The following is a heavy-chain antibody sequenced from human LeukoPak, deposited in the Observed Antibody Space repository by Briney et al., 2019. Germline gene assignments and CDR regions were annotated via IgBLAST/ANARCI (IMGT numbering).Heavy chain of an antibody. Sequence: GASVKVSCKASGGTFSSYAISWVRQAPGQGLEWMGWINPNSGGTNYAQTFQGRVTLTRDTSISTVYMELTGLTSDDTAVYYCARGYCDTNDCPPGAYWGQGALVTVSS. CDR1: GGTFSSYA. J-gene: IGHJ4*02. V-gene: IGHV1-2*02. D-gene: IGHD3-9*01. CDR3: ARGYCDTNDCPPGAY. CDR2: INPNSGGT.